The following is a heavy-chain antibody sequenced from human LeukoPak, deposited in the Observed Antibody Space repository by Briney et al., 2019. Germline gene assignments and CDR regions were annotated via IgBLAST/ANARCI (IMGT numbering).Heavy chain of an antibody. CDR3: ARVFRIAAAGNSPFDY. V-gene: IGHV4-30-2*01. D-gene: IGHD6-13*01. CDR1: GGSISSGGYY. J-gene: IGHJ4*02. CDR2: IYHSGST. Sequence: SETLSLTCTVSGGSISSGGYYWSWIRQPPGKGLEWIGYIYHSGSTYYNPSLKSRVTISVDRSKNQFSLKLSSVTAADTAVYYCARVFRIAAAGNSPFDYWGQGTLVTVSS.